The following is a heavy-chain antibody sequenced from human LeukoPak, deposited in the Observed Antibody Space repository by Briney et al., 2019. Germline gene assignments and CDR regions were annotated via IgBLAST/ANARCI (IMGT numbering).Heavy chain of an antibody. Sequence: GGSLRLSCVASGFSFSTYWMSWVRQAPGKGLEWVAVIWYDGSNKYYADSVKGRFTISRDNSKNTLYLQMNSLRAEDTAVYYCARDYDILTGTDYWGQGTLVTVSS. J-gene: IGHJ4*02. D-gene: IGHD3-9*01. CDR3: ARDYDILTGTDY. CDR2: IWYDGSNK. CDR1: GFSFSTYW. V-gene: IGHV3-33*08.